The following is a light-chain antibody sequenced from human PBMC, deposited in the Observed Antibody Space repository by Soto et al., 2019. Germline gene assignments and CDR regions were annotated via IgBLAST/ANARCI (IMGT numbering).Light chain of an antibody. V-gene: IGLV2-8*01. J-gene: IGLJ2*01. CDR1: SSDVGGYNY. CDR3: ISYAGSNTLVV. Sequence: QSALTQPPSASGSPGQSVTISCTGTSSDVGGYNYVSWYQQHPGKAPPHMIYEVSKRPSGVPDRFSGAKSGNTASLPVSGLQAEAAHDYYYISYAGSNTLVVFGGRTKLTVL. CDR2: EVS.